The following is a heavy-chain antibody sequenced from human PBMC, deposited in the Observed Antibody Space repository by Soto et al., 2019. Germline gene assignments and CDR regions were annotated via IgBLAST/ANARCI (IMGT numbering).Heavy chain of an antibody. CDR1: GYTFISYA. Sequence: ASVKVSCKASGYTFISYAIHWVRQAPGQRLEWMGWINAGNGNTKYSQKFQGRVTITRDTSASTAYMELTSLRSEETAVYYSEREIQGLYYFDYWGQGTLVTVSS. CDR2: INAGNGNT. V-gene: IGHV1-3*01. CDR3: EREIQGLYYFDY. J-gene: IGHJ4*02.